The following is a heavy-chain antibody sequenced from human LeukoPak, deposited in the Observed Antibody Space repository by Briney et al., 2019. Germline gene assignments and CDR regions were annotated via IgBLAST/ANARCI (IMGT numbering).Heavy chain of an antibody. V-gene: IGHV1-69*05. Sequence: ASVKVSCKASGGTFSSYAISWVRQAPGQGLEWMGRIIPIFGTANYAQKFQGRVTITTDESTSTAYIELSSLRSEDTAVYYCARGYCSGGSCYYPFDYWGQGTLVTVSS. J-gene: IGHJ4*02. CDR2: IIPIFGTA. D-gene: IGHD2-15*01. CDR1: GGTFSSYA. CDR3: ARGYCSGGSCYYPFDY.